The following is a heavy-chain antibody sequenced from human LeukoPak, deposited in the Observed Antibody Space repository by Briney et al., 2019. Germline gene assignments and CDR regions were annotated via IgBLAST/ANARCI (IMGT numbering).Heavy chain of an antibody. J-gene: IGHJ4*02. Sequence: PSETLSLTCTVSGYSISSGYYWGWIRQPPGKGLEWIGYIYYSGSTNYNPSLKSRVTISVDTSKNQFSLKLSSVTAADTAVYYCARDISSGYLDYWGQGTLVTVSS. D-gene: IGHD3-3*01. CDR3: ARDISSGYLDY. V-gene: IGHV4-61*01. CDR2: IYYSGST. CDR1: GYSISSGYY.